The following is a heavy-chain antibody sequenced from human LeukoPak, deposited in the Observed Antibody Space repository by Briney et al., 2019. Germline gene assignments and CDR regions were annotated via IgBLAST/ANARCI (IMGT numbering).Heavy chain of an antibody. CDR3: ANLNSLRDY. CDR1: GGSISSSSYY. J-gene: IGHJ4*02. D-gene: IGHD1/OR15-1a*01. Sequence: PSETLSLTCTVSGGSISSSSYYWGWIRQPPGKGLEWIGSIYYSGSTYYNPSLKSRVTISVDTSKNQFSLKLSSVTAADTAVYYCANLNSLRDYWGQGTLVTVSS. CDR2: IYYSGST. V-gene: IGHV4-39*01.